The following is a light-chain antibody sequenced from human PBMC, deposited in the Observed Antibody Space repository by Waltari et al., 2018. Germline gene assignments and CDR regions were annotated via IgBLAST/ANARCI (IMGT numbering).Light chain of an antibody. CDR3: SSFTETNTRV. J-gene: IGLJ3*02. V-gene: IGLV2-14*03. CDR2: EVS. Sequence: QSALTQPPSVSGSPGQSITISCTGTSSDLGAYNYVSWYQQYPGKAPKLIIFEVSHRPSGVSDRFSGSKSGNKASLTISGLQAKDEADYYCSSFTETNTRVFGGGTQVTV. CDR1: SSDLGAYNY.